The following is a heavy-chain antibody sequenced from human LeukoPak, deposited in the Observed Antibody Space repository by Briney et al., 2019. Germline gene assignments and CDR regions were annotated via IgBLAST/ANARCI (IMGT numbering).Heavy chain of an antibody. J-gene: IGHJ4*02. D-gene: IGHD6-13*01. V-gene: IGHV4-59*12. CDR3: AREGQQLAAFDY. Sequence: SETLSLTCTVSGGSISSYYWSWIRQPPGKGLEWIAYINYSGSTNYNPSLKSRVSISVDTSQNQFSLKLSSVTAADTAVYYCAREGQQLAAFDYWGQGTLVTVSS. CDR2: INYSGST. CDR1: GGSISSYY.